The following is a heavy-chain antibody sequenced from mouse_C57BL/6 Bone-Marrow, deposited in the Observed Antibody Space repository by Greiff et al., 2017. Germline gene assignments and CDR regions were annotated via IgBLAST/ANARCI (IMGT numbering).Heavy chain of an antibody. D-gene: IGHD1-1*01. CDR2: IDPSDSYT. J-gene: IGHJ4*01. V-gene: IGHV1-59*01. CDR3: ARPLSTVVDYYAMDY. CDR1: GYTFTSYW. Sequence: VQLQQPGAELVRPGTSVKLSCTASGYTFTSYWMHWVKQRPGQGLEWIGVIDPSDSYTNYNQKFKGKATLTVDTSSSTAYMQLSSLTSEDSAVYYCARPLSTVVDYYAMDYWGQGTSVTVSS.